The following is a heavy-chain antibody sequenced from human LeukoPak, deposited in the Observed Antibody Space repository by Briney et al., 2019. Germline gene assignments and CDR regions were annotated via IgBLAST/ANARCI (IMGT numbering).Heavy chain of an antibody. D-gene: IGHD6-19*01. CDR3: ARREQWLVGDDY. CDR1: GYTFTGYY. V-gene: IGHV1-18*04. J-gene: IGHJ4*02. Sequence: ASVKVSCKTSGYTFTGYYLHWVRQAPGQGLEWMGWISAYNGNTNYAQKLQGRVTMTTDTSTSTAYMELRSLRSDDTAVYYCARREQWLVGDDYWGQGTLVTVSS. CDR2: ISAYNGNT.